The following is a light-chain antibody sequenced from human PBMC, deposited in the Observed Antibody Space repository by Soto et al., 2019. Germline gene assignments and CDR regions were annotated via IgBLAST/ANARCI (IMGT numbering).Light chain of an antibody. Sequence: QAVLTQPPSVSAAPGQKVTISCSGSSSNIGNNYVSWYQQLPGPAPKLLIYENNKRPSGIPDRFSGSKSGTSATLGITGLQTGDEADYYCGTWDSSLSAGDVVFGGGTKVTVL. CDR2: ENN. CDR1: SSNIGNNY. V-gene: IGLV1-51*02. CDR3: GTWDSSLSAGDVV. J-gene: IGLJ2*01.